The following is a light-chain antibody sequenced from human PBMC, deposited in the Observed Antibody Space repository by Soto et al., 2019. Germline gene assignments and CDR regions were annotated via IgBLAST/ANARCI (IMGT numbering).Light chain of an antibody. J-gene: IGKJ1*01. V-gene: IGKV1-5*01. Sequence: IKMNLSASTLSAYVRDRLTITCRASQSLNSLLAWYQQKPGRAPKLLIYDASTLESGVPSRFSGSGSGTEFTLTISSLQTDDFATYYCQQYNSYSSWTFGQGTNVDI. CDR3: QQYNSYSSWT. CDR2: DAS. CDR1: QSLNSL.